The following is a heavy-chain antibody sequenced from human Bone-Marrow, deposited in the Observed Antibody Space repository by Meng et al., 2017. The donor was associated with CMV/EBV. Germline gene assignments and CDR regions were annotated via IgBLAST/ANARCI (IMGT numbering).Heavy chain of an antibody. CDR1: RYTFTGYY. D-gene: IGHD6-6*01. CDR2: INPNSGGT. J-gene: IGHJ4*02. Sequence: ASVKVSCKASRYTFTGYYVHWVRQAPGQGLEWMGWINPNSGGTNYAQKFQGRVTMTTDTSTSTAYMELRSLRSDDTAVYYCARGQYSSSPEGLGYWGQGTLVTVSS. V-gene: IGHV1-2*02. CDR3: ARGQYSSSPEGLGY.